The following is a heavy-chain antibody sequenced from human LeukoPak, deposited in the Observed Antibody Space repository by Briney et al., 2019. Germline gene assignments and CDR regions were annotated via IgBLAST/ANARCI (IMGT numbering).Heavy chain of an antibody. Sequence: SETLSLTCAVSGGSISSGGYSWSWIRQPPGKGLEWIGYIYHSGSTYYNPSLKSRVTISVDRSKNQFSLKLSSVTAADTAVYYCARVTPTVGYFDYWGQGTLVTVSS. D-gene: IGHD4-23*01. CDR3: ARVTPTVGYFDY. CDR2: IYHSGST. CDR1: GGSISSGGYS. V-gene: IGHV4-30-2*01. J-gene: IGHJ4*02.